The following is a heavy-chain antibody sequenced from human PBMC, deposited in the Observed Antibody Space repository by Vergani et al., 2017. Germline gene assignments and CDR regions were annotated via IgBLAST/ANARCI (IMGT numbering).Heavy chain of an antibody. J-gene: IGHJ3*02. CDR2: IYHSGST. D-gene: IGHD6-13*01. Sequence: QVQLQESGPGLVKPSGTLSLTCAVSGGSISSSNWWSWVRQPPGKGLEWIGEIYHSGSTNYNPSLKRRVTISVDKSKNQFSLKLSSVTAADTAVYYCARAPIAAAGTCHAFDIWGQGTMVTVSS. CDR3: ARAPIAAAGTCHAFDI. CDR1: GGSISSSNW. V-gene: IGHV4-4*02.